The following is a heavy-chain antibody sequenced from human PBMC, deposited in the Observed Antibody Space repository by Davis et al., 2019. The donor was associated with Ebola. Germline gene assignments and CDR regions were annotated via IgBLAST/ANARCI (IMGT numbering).Heavy chain of an antibody. CDR3: ARSVGLDAFDI. V-gene: IGHV1-2*04. CDR1: GYTFTSYA. CDR2: INPNSGGT. J-gene: IGHJ3*02. D-gene: IGHD3-10*01. Sequence: AASVKVSCKASGYTFTSYAMHWVRQAPGQGLEWMGWINPNSGGTNYAQKFQGWVTMTRDTSISTAYMELSRLRSDDTAVYYCARSVGLDAFDIWGQGTMVTVSS.